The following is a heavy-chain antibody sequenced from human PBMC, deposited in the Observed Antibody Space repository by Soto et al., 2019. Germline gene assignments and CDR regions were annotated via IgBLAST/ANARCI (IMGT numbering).Heavy chain of an antibody. CDR2: ISAYNGNT. D-gene: IGHD2-2*01. V-gene: IGHV1-18*01. J-gene: IGHJ5*02. CDR3: ARDDCSSTSCYRGWFDP. CDR1: GYTFTSYG. Sequence: QVQLVQSGAEVKKPGASVKVSCKASGYTFTSYGISWVRQAPGQGLEWMGWISAYNGNTNYAQKLQGRVTRTTDTSTSTAYMELRSLRSDDTAVYYCARDDCSSTSCYRGWFDPWGQGTLVTVSS.